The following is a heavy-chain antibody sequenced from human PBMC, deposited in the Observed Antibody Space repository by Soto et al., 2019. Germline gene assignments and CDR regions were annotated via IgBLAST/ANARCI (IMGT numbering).Heavy chain of an antibody. CDR3: ARRWGYSFDY. CDR2: IYYGGST. D-gene: IGHD7-27*01. J-gene: IGHJ4*02. V-gene: IGHV4-39*01. CDR1: GGSISSYY. Sequence: QLQLQESGPGLVKPSETLSLTCTVSGGSISSYYWGWIRRPPGKGLEWIGGIYYGGSTYYNPSLXSRVXIXLDTSKNQFSLKLSSVTAADTAVYYCARRWGYSFDYWGQGTLVTVSS.